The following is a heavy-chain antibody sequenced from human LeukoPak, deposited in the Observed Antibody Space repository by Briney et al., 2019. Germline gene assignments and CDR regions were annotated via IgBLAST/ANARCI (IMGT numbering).Heavy chain of an antibody. V-gene: IGHV1-24*01. Sequence: ASVKVSCKVSGYTLTELSMHWVRQAPGKGLEWMGGFDPEDGETIYAQKFQGRVTMTEDTSTDTAYMELSSLRSEDTAVYYCATDEVGATNFDYWGQGTLVTLSS. J-gene: IGHJ4*02. CDR3: ATDEVGATNFDY. CDR1: GYTLTELS. D-gene: IGHD1-26*01. CDR2: FDPEDGET.